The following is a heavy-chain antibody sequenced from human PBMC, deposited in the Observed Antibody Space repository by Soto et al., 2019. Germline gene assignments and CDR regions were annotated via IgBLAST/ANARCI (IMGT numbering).Heavy chain of an antibody. D-gene: IGHD6-6*01. Sequence: EVQLVDSGGGLVQPGVSLRLSCAASGFTFSTYGMSWVRQAPGRGLALVAYIDGRGSPIYYAASVMGRFTVSRDNANKSLYQHMNSLRAEDTAVYYCARPGGGSSISPYYYDYMDVWGKATTVTVSS. J-gene: IGHJ6*03. V-gene: IGHV3-48*01. CDR1: GFTFSTYG. CDR3: ARPGGGSSISPYYYDYMDV. CDR2: IDGRGSPI.